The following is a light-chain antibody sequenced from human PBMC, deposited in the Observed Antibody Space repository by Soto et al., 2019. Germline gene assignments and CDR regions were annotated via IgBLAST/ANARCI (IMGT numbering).Light chain of an antibody. Sequence: EIVLTQSPGTLSLSPGERATLSCRASQSVVTNYLAWYQQKPGQAPRLLIYGAYSRATGIPDRFSGSGSGTDFTLTISRLEPEDFAVYYCQQYGTSPKLTCGPGTTVDFQ. CDR3: QQYGTSPKLT. CDR2: GAY. CDR1: QSVVTNY. J-gene: IGKJ3*01. V-gene: IGKV3-20*01.